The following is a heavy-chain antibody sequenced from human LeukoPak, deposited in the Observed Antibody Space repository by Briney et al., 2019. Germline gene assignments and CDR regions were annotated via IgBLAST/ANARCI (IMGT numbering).Heavy chain of an antibody. D-gene: IGHD1-14*01. CDR2: ISGSGGST. J-gene: IGHJ6*03. CDR3: AKETNQRRPYYYMDV. Sequence: GGTLRLSCAASGFTFSSYGMSWVRQAPGKGLEWVSAISGSGGSTYYADSVKGRFTISRDNSKNTLYLQMNSLRAEDTAVYYCAKETNQRRPYYYMDVWGKGTTVTISS. CDR1: GFTFSSYG. V-gene: IGHV3-23*01.